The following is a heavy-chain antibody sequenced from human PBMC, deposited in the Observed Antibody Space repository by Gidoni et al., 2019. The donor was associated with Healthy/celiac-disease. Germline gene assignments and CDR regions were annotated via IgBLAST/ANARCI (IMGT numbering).Heavy chain of an antibody. CDR1: GFTFSSYS. J-gene: IGHJ3*02. V-gene: IGHV3-21*01. CDR3: ARTGAVVPAAHDAFDI. CDR2: ISSSSSYI. Sequence: EVQLVESGGGLVKPGGSLRLSCAASGFTFSSYSMNWVRQAPGKGLEWVSSISSSSSYIYYADSVKGRFTISRDNAKNSLYLQMNSLRAEDTAVYYCARTGAVVPAAHDAFDIWGQGTMVTVSS. D-gene: IGHD2-2*01.